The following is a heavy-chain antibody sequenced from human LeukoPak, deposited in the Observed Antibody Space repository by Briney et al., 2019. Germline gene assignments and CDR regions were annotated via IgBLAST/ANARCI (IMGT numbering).Heavy chain of an antibody. CDR2: ITSDGGGT. CDR1: GFTFSYYA. CDR3: LRTFGYCSSTTCYVFDY. J-gene: IGHJ4*02. D-gene: IGHD2-2*01. V-gene: IGHV3-64*03. Sequence: GGSLRLSCSASGFTFSYYAMHWVRQAPGRGLEYVSGITSDGGGTYYAESVKGRFTISRDNSKNTLYLQMSRLTTEDTAVYSCLRTFGYCSSTTCYVFDYWGQGTLVTVSS.